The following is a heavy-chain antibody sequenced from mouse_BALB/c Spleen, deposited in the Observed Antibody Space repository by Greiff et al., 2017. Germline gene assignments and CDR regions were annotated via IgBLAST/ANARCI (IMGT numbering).Heavy chain of an antibody. Sequence: EVKVEESGGGLVQPGGSRKLSCAASGFTFSSFGMHWVRQAPEKGLEWVAYISSGSSTIYYADTVKGRFTISRDNPKNTLFLQMTSLRSEDTAMYYCATGYGRDYFDYWGQGTTLTVSS. CDR1: GFTFSSFG. CDR3: ATGYGRDYFDY. J-gene: IGHJ2*01. D-gene: IGHD2-2*01. V-gene: IGHV5-17*02. CDR2: ISSGSSTI.